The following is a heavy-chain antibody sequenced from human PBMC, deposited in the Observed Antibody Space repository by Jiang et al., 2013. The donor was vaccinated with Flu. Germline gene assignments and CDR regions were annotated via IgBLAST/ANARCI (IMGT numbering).Heavy chain of an antibody. CDR3: ARGADGYGTGSDY. CDR1: GYSFTNYD. Sequence: VQLVESGAEVKKPGASVKVSCKASGYSFTNYDINWVRQATGQGLEWMGWMNSKSGNTGFAQKFQGRVTGTRNTTVSTAYMELSSLRSEDTGVYYCARGADGYGTGSDYWGQGTLVTVSS. D-gene: IGHD3-10*01. CDR2: MNSKSGNT. V-gene: IGHV1-8*02. J-gene: IGHJ4*02.